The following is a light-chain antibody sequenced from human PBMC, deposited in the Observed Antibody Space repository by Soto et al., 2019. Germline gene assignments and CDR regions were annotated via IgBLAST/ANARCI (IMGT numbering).Light chain of an antibody. CDR3: QQLYTYPHT. V-gene: IGKV1-9*01. Sequence: IQVTQSPSFLSASVGDRVTITCRTSQGVTNSFAWYQQKSGKAPRLLIYYISSLKIGVPSRFSGSGSGTEFTLTISSLQPEDFATYYCQQLYTYPHTFGLGTQLEI. CDR1: QGVTNS. CDR2: YIS. J-gene: IGKJ2*01.